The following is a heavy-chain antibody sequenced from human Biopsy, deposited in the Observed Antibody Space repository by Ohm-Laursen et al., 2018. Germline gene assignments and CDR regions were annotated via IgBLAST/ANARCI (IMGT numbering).Heavy chain of an antibody. CDR3: VRGVDYYDPYHYYALDV. CDR1: GDSISDSFHF. CDR2: INHSGRT. V-gene: IGHV4-39*07. D-gene: IGHD3-22*01. J-gene: IGHJ6*02. Sequence: PSQTLSLTCSVSGDSISDSFHFWSWIRQTPGKGLGWIGEINHSGRTNYNPSLKSRVTISVDTSKNQFSLKVRSVTAADTAVYYCVRGVDYYDPYHYYALDVWGQGTTATVSS.